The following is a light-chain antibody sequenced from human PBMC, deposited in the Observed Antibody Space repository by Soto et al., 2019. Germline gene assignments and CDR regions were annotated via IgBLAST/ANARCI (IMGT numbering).Light chain of an antibody. CDR2: WAS. Sequence: IVMTQSPDSLAVSLGERATINCKSSQSVLYSSNNKNYLAWYQQKPGQPPMLLIYWASTRESGVPDRFSGRGSGTDFTLTISSLQAEDVAVYYCQQYYTTPYTFGQGTKLEIK. CDR3: QQYYTTPYT. CDR1: QSVLYSSNNKNY. J-gene: IGKJ2*01. V-gene: IGKV4-1*01.